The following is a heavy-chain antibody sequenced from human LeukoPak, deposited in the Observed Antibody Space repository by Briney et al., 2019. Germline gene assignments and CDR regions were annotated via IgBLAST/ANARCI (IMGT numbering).Heavy chain of an antibody. D-gene: IGHD6-19*01. CDR2: LYPGDSDT. J-gene: IGHJ4*02. V-gene: IGHV5-51*01. CDR3: ARHSSGWEGIDY. Sequence: GESLKISCRGTGYSFTSYWIGWVRQMPGKGVEWMGNLYPGDSDTRYSPSFQGQVTISADKSISTAYLQWSSLKASDTAMYYCARHSSGWEGIDYWGQGTLVTVSS. CDR1: GYSFTSYW.